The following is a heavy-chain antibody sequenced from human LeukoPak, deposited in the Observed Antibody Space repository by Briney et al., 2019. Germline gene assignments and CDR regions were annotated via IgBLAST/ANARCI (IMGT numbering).Heavy chain of an antibody. J-gene: IGHJ4*02. D-gene: IGHD3-9*01. Sequence: ASVKVSCKASGYTFTGYYMHWVRQAPGQGLEWMGWINLNSGGTNDAQKFQDRVTMTRDTSISTAYMELSRLRSGDTAVYYCARSPDILTGENFDFWGQGTLVTVS. CDR1: GYTFTGYY. CDR2: INLNSGGT. CDR3: ARSPDILTGENFDF. V-gene: IGHV1-2*02.